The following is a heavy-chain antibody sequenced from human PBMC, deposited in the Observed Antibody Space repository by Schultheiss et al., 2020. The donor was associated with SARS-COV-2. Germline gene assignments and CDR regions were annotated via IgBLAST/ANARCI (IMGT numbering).Heavy chain of an antibody. J-gene: IGHJ4*02. Sequence: GGSLRLSCAASGFIFSTYTMHWVRQAPGKGLEWVAIISHDGYTKYYADSVKGRFTISRDNSKNTLYLQVNSLRAGDTAVYYCARDDTSYGYFNYWGQGTLVTVSS. D-gene: IGHD4-17*01. V-gene: IGHV3-30*07. CDR3: ARDDTSYGYFNY. CDR1: GFIFSTYT. CDR2: ISHDGYTK.